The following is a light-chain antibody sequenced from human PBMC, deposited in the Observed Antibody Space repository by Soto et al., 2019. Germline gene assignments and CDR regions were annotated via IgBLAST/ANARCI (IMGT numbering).Light chain of an antibody. V-gene: IGKV3-15*01. CDR3: QQSNNWPWT. Sequence: EIVLTQSPGTLSVSPGERATLSCRASQSVSGKLSWYQQKPGQAPRLLIYDASTRATGIPARFSGSGSGTEFTLTISSLQSEDFAVYYCQQSNNWPWTFGQGTKVDIK. CDR2: DAS. J-gene: IGKJ1*01. CDR1: QSVSGK.